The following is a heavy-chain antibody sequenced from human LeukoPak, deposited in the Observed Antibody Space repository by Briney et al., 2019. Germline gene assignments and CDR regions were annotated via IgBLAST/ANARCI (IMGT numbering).Heavy chain of an antibody. D-gene: IGHD2-15*01. CDR3: ARARCSGGSCYPYIDY. J-gene: IGHJ4*02. CDR2: ISYDGSNK. CDR1: GFTFSSYA. V-gene: IGHV3-30-3*01. Sequence: PGGSLRLSCAASGFTFSSYAMHWVRQAPGKGLEWVAVISYDGSNKYYADSVKGRFTISRDNSKNTLYLQMNSLRAEDTAVYYCARARCSGGSCYPYIDYWGQGTLVTASS.